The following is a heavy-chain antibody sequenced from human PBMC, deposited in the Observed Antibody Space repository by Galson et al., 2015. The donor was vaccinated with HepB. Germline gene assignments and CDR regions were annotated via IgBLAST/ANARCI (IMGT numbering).Heavy chain of an antibody. CDR1: GGSISTYF. D-gene: IGHD1-14*01. CDR3: ARHRPGLVDSYAFDI. J-gene: IGHJ3*02. V-gene: IGHV4-59*08. CDR2: IYYSGST. Sequence: SETLSLTCTVSGGSISTYFWSWIRQPPGKGLEWIGYIYYSGSTNYNSSLKSRVTTSVDTFKHQFSLELSSVTAADTAVYYCARHRPGLVDSYAFDIWGQGTMVTVSS.